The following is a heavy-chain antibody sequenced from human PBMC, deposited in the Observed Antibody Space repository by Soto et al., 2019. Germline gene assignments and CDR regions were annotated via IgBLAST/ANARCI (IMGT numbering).Heavy chain of an antibody. CDR2: IKSKTDGGTT. CDR3: TTDSYSTIIIVRFDY. D-gene: IGHD3-22*01. V-gene: IGHV3-15*07. J-gene: IGHJ4*01. CDR1: GFTFCNAL. Sequence: GGSTGLSCAACGFTFCNALINWVRQEQGKGLEWVGRIKSKTDGGTTDYAAPVKGRFAISRDDSNNMVYLQMNSLKIEDTAVYYCTTDSYSTIIIVRFDYWGHGTPVTVSS.